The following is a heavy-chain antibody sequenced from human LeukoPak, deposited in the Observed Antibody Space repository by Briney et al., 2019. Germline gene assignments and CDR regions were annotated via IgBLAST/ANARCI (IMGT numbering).Heavy chain of an antibody. Sequence: PQTLSLTCTVSGGSISSGGYYWSWIRQHPGKGLEWIGYIYYSGSTYYNPSLKSRVTISVDTSKNQFSLKLSSVTAADTAVYYCARGPGRSATTNWFDPWGQGTLVTVSS. V-gene: IGHV4-31*03. D-gene: IGHD3-3*01. CDR2: IYYSGST. J-gene: IGHJ5*02. CDR1: GGSISSGGYY. CDR3: ARGPGRSATTNWFDP.